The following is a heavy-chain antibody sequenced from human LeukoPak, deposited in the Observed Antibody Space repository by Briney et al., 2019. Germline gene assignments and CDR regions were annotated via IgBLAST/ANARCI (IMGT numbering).Heavy chain of an antibody. V-gene: IGHV1-69*05. CDR3: AGDRDCSSTSCYYYFDY. CDR2: IIPIFGTA. J-gene: IGHJ4*02. CDR1: GGTFSSYA. D-gene: IGHD2-2*01. Sequence: SVKVSCKASGGTFSSYAISWVRQAPGQGLEWMGRIIPIFGTANYAQKFQGRVTITTDESTSTAYMELSSLRSEDTAVYYCAGDRDCSSTSCYYYFDYWGQGTLVTVSS.